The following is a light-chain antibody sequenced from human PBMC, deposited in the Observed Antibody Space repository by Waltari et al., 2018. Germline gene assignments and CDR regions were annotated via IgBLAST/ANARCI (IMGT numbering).Light chain of an antibody. CDR2: PPS. CDR1: QSISTY. J-gene: IGKJ1*01. V-gene: IGKV1-39*01. CDR3: LQSYSIPPT. Sequence: DIQMTQSPFFLSASVGDRVTISCRASQSISTYISWYQQKLGKAPRLLVFPPSNLHTGVSSRFSGSVAGSEFTLTITSLQPEDVATYYCLQSYSIPPTFGQGTKVEV.